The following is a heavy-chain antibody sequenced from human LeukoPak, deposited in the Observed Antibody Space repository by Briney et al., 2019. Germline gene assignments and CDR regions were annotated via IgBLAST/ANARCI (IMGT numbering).Heavy chain of an antibody. D-gene: IGHD5-18*01. J-gene: IGHJ3*02. CDR3: GRDTVGYGGAFDI. CDR1: GFTFSSYN. V-gene: IGHV3-30-3*01. Sequence: SGGSLRLSRVASGFTFSSYNMHWVRQAPGKGLEWVAVISYDGSNKYYADSVKGRSTISRDNSKNTLYLQVNSLRPEDTAVYYCGRDTVGYGGAFDIWGQGTMVTVSS. CDR2: ISYDGSNK.